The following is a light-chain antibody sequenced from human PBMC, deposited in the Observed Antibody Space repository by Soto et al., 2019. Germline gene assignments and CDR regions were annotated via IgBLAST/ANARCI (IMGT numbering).Light chain of an antibody. CDR3: QSYDSSLSGWV. CDR2: GNS. Sequence: QSVLTQPPSVSGAAGQRVTISCTGSNSNIGAGYDVHWYQQLPGTAPKLLIYGNSNRPSGVPDRFSGSKSGTSASLAITGLRAEDEAYYYCQSYDSSLSGWVFGGGTQLTVL. J-gene: IGLJ3*02. V-gene: IGLV1-40*01. CDR1: NSNIGAGYD.